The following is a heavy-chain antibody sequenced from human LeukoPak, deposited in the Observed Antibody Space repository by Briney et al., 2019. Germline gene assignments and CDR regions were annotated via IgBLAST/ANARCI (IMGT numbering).Heavy chain of an antibody. J-gene: IGHJ4*02. V-gene: IGHV3-15*01. CDR2: IKSKTDGGTT. D-gene: IGHD6-13*01. CDR3: TTDLRWAAGPHFDY. Sequence: PGGSLRLSCAASGFTFSNAWMSWVRQAPGKGLEWVGRIKSKTDGGTTDYAAPVKGRFTISRDDSKNTLYLQMNSLKTEDTAVYYCTTDLRWAAGPHFDYWGQGTLVTVSP. CDR1: GFTFSNAW.